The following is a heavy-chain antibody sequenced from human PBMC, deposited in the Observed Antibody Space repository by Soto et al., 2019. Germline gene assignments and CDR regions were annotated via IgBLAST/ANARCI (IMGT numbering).Heavy chain of an antibody. CDR3: ARGRYGAY. CDR1: GYAFTTYG. J-gene: IGHJ4*02. V-gene: IGHV1-18*01. D-gene: IGHD3-10*01. CDR2: ISAHNGNT. Sequence: QVHLVQSGAEVKKPGASGKVSCKGSGYAFTTYGITWVRQAPGQGLEWMGWISAHNGNTNYAQKPQGRVTVTRDTSTSTAYMELRSLRADDTAVYYCARGRYGAYWGQGALVTVSS.